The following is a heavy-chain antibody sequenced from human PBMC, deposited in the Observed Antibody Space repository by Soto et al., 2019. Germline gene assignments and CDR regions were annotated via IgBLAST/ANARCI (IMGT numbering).Heavy chain of an antibody. CDR2: IYYSGST. Sequence: PSETLSLTCIVSGGFISNSNYYWTWIRQPPGKGLEWIGYIYYSGSTYYNPSLKSRVTISVDTSKNQFSLKLSSVTAADTAVYYCARAWDRDGYNSGYFDYWGQGTLVTVSS. CDR3: ARAWDRDGYNSGYFDY. CDR1: GGFISNSNYY. D-gene: IGHD5-12*01. V-gene: IGHV4-30-4*08. J-gene: IGHJ4*02.